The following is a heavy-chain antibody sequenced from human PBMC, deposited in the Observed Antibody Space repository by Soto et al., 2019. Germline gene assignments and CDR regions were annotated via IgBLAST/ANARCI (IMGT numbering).Heavy chain of an antibody. Sequence: GESLKISCKGSGYSFTSYLISWVRQMPGKGLEWMGRIDPSDSYTNYSPSFQGHVTISADKSISTAYLQWSSLKASDTAMYYCARPAITGTDYYYYGMDVWGQGTTVTV. V-gene: IGHV5-10-1*01. CDR1: GYSFTSYL. D-gene: IGHD1-20*01. CDR2: IDPSDSYT. J-gene: IGHJ6*02. CDR3: ARPAITGTDYYYYGMDV.